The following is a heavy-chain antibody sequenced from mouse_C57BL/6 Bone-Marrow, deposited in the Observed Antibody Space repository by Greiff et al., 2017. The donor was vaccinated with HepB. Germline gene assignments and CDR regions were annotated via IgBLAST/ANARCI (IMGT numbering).Heavy chain of an antibody. J-gene: IGHJ3*01. CDR3: TRIDGYQGVFAY. V-gene: IGHV6-6*01. Sequence: EVKLQESGGGLVQPGGSMKLSCAASGFTFSDAWMDWVRQSPEKGLEWVAEIRNKANNHATYYAESVKGRFTISRDDSKSSVYLQMNSLRAEDTGIYYCTRIDGYQGVFAYWGQGTLVTVSA. CDR1: GFTFSDAW. CDR2: IRNKANNHAT. D-gene: IGHD2-3*01.